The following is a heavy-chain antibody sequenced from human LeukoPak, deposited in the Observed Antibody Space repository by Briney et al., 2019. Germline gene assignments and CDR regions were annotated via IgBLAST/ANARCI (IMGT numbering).Heavy chain of an antibody. Sequence: GASVKVSCKASAYTFTNYAIHWVRQAPGQRLEWMGWINAGNGNTKYPQKIQGRVTITRDTSASTAYMELSSLRSEDTAVYYCPRVGAAAGPYYFDFWGQGTLVTVSS. CDR2: INAGNGNT. CDR3: PRVGAAAGPYYFDF. V-gene: IGHV1-3*01. J-gene: IGHJ4*02. CDR1: AYTFTNYA. D-gene: IGHD6-13*01.